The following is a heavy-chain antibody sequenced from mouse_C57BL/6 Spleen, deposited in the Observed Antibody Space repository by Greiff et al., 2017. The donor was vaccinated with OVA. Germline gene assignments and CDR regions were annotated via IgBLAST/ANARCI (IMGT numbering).Heavy chain of an antibody. CDR3: ARLDYYGSSPYYAMDY. CDR1: GYTFTSYG. D-gene: IGHD1-1*01. V-gene: IGHV1-81*01. Sequence: VKLMESGAELARPGASVKLSCEASGYTFTSYGISWVKQRTGQGLEWIGEIYPRSGNTYYNEKFKGKATMTADKSSSTAYMELRSLTSEDSAVYFCARLDYYGSSPYYAMDYWGQGTSVTVSS. CDR2: IYPRSGNT. J-gene: IGHJ4*01.